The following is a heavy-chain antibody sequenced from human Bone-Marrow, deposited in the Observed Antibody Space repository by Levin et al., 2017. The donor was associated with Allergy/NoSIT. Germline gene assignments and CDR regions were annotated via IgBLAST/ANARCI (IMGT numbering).Heavy chain of an antibody. D-gene: IGHD3-10*01. J-gene: IGHJ5*02. CDR1: GYTFTSYA. V-gene: IGHV1-3*01. CDR2: INAGNGNT. Sequence: PGASVMVSCKASGYTFTSYAMHWVRQAPGQRLEWMGWINAGNGNTKYSQKFQGRVTITRDTSASTAYMELSSLRSEDTAVYYCARDSARITMVRGTHEGWFDPWGQGTLVTVSS. CDR3: ARDSARITMVRGTHEGWFDP.